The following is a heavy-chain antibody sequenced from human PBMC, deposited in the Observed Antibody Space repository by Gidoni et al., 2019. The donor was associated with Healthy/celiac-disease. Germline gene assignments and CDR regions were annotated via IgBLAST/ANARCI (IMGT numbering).Heavy chain of an antibody. CDR3: AREGEWELLQADAFDI. CDR1: GGTFSSYA. Sequence: QVQLVQSGAEVKKPGSSVKVSCKAYGGTFSSYAISWVRQAPGQGLEWMGRIIPILGIANYAQKFQGRVTITADKSTSTAYMELSSLRSEDTAVYYCAREGEWELLQADAFDIWGQGTMVTVSS. V-gene: IGHV1-69*04. CDR2: IIPILGIA. J-gene: IGHJ3*02. D-gene: IGHD1-26*01.